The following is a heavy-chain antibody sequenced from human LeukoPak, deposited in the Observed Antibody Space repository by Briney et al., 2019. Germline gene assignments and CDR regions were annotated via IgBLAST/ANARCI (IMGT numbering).Heavy chain of an antibody. V-gene: IGHV3-53*01. J-gene: IGHJ4*02. CDR2: IYSGGST. Sequence: GGSLRLSCAASGFTVSSNYMTWVRQAPGKGLEWVSVIYSGGSTYYADSVKGRFTISRDNSKNTLYLQMNSLRAEDTAVYYCARATYGSGSPALDYWGQGTLVTVSS. D-gene: IGHD3-10*01. CDR3: ARATYGSGSPALDY. CDR1: GFTVSSNY.